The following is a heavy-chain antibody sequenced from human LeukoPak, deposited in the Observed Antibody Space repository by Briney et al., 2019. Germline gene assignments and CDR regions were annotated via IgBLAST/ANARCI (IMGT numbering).Heavy chain of an antibody. J-gene: IGHJ4*02. CDR3: ARGGTLFTYFDS. CDR2: IYYTGNT. V-gene: IGHV4-4*07. CDR1: GGSTSDYY. Sequence: SETLSLICSVSGGSTSDYYWNWIRQPAGQGLEWLGRIYYTGNTAYNPSLESRLSMSLDTAKNQFSLKVTSVTAADTAVYYCARGGTLFTYFDSWGQGALVTVSS. D-gene: IGHD3-10*02.